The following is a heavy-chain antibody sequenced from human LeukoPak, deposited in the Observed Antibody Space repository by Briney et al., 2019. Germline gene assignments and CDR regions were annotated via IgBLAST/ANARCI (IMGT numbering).Heavy chain of an antibody. CDR1: GFSFSSYE. V-gene: IGHV3-48*03. CDR2: ISSTGSTR. D-gene: IGHD2/OR15-2a*01. Sequence: GGSLRLSCSASGFSFSSYEMNWVRQAPGKGLEWVSHISSTGSTRYYADSVRGRFTISRDYAKNSLYLQMNSLRAEDTAVYYCARVHFYGPIEYYFDYWGQGTLVTVSS. CDR3: ARVHFYGPIEYYFDY. J-gene: IGHJ4*02.